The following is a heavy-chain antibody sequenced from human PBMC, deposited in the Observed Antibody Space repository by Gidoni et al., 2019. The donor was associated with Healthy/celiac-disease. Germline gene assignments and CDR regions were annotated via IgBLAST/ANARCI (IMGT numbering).Heavy chain of an antibody. Sequence: EVQLVESGGGLVQPGRSLRLSCAASGFTFDDYAMHWVLQAPGKGLEWVSGISWNSGSIGYADSVKGRFTISRDNAKNSLYLQMNSLRAEDTALYYCAKALAAAGSRFYYYYGMDVWGQGTTVTVSS. D-gene: IGHD6-13*01. CDR3: AKALAAAGSRFYYYYGMDV. CDR1: GFTFDDYA. CDR2: ISWNSGSI. J-gene: IGHJ6*02. V-gene: IGHV3-9*01.